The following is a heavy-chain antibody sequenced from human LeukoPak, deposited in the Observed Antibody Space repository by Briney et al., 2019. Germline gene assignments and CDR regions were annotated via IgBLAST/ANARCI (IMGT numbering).Heavy chain of an antibody. V-gene: IGHV3-30*18. J-gene: IGHJ4*02. D-gene: IGHD3-22*01. CDR2: ISYDGSNK. CDR1: GFTFSSYG. CDR3: AKGMFAYYYDSSGETFDY. Sequence: PGRSLRLSCAASGFTFSSYGMHWVRQAPGKGLEWVADISYDGSNKYYADSVKGRFTISRDNSKNTLYLQMNSLRAEDTAVYYCAKGMFAYYYDSSGETFDYWGQGTLVTVSS.